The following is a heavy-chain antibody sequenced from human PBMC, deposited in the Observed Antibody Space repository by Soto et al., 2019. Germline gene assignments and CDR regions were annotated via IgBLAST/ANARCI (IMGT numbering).Heavy chain of an antibody. D-gene: IGHD1-1*01. CDR2: IYHSGAT. CDR1: GDSITSSNW. CDR3: ARDLGTGTDY. V-gene: IGHV4-4*02. Sequence: QVQLQESGPGLVKPSGTLSLTCAVSGDSITSSNWWSWVRQAPGKGLEWIGEIYHSGATTYNPSLKSRATLSVDPSNNHFSLKLTSVTDADTAGFFCARDLGTGTDYWGRGTLGTVAS. J-gene: IGHJ4*02.